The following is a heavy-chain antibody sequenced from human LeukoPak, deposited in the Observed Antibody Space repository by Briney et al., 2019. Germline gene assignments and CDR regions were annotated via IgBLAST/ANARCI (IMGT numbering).Heavy chain of an antibody. J-gene: IGHJ4*02. D-gene: IGHD3-22*01. Sequence: SVKVSCKASGGTFSSYAISWVRQAPGQGLEWMGRIIPIFGIANYAQKFQGRVTITADKSTSTAYMELSSLRSEDTAVYYCASTDSCGLPTNDYWGQGTLVTVSS. CDR2: IIPIFGIA. V-gene: IGHV1-69*04. CDR3: ASTDSCGLPTNDY. CDR1: GGTFSSYA.